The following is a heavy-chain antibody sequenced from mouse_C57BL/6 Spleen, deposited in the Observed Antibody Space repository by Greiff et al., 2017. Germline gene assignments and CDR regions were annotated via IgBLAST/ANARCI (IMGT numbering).Heavy chain of an antibody. CDR1: GFNIKDYY. CDR2: IDPEDGET. CDR3: ARGSQLGPWFAY. D-gene: IGHD4-1*02. Sequence: VQLKESGAELVKPGASVKLSCTASGFNIKDYYMHWVKQRTEQGLEWIGRIDPEDGETKYAPKFQGKATITADTSSNTAYLQLISLTSEDTAVYYCARGSQLGPWFAYWGQGTLVTVSA. V-gene: IGHV14-2*01. J-gene: IGHJ3*01.